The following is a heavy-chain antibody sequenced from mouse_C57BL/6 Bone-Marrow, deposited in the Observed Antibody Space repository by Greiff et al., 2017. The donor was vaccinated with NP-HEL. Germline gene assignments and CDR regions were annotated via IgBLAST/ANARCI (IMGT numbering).Heavy chain of an antibody. D-gene: IGHD1-1*01. CDR1: GYTFTSYW. CDR3: ARRVYGSSYYAMDY. Sequence: QVQLQQPGAELVKPGASVKLSCKASGYTFTSYWMHWVKQRPGQGLEWIGMIHPNSGSTNYNEKFKSKATLTVDKSSSTAYMQLSSLTSEDSAVYYCARRVYGSSYYAMDYWGQGTSVTVSS. J-gene: IGHJ4*01. CDR2: IHPNSGST. V-gene: IGHV1-64*01.